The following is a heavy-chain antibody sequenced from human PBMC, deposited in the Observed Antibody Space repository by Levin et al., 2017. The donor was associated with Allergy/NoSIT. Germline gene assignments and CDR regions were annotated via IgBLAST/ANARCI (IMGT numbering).Heavy chain of an antibody. Sequence: SVKVSCKASGGTFSSYAISWVRQAPGQGLEWMGGIIPIFGTANYAQKFQGRVTITADKSTSTAYMELSSLRSEDTAVYYCARGVVVVPAATLSEQLMTYYYYGMDVWGQGTTVTVSS. CDR3: ARGVVVVPAATLSEQLMTYYYYGMDV. D-gene: IGHD2-2*01. V-gene: IGHV1-69*06. CDR2: IIPIFGTA. J-gene: IGHJ6*02. CDR1: GGTFSSYA.